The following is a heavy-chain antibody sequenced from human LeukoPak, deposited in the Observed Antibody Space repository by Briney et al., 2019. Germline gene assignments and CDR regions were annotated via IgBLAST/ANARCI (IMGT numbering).Heavy chain of an antibody. CDR2: IYSSGNT. CDR1: GASITNSY. J-gene: IGHJ4*02. V-gene: IGHV4-4*09. CDR3: ANSYDGKIVPFDN. D-gene: IGHD4-23*01. Sequence: SETLSLTCTVSGASITNSYWNWVRQPPGKGLEWIGYIYSSGNTDYNPSLKSRVTISLDVSKNQFSLKLTSVTAADTAVYYCANSYDGKIVPFDNWGQGALVAVSS.